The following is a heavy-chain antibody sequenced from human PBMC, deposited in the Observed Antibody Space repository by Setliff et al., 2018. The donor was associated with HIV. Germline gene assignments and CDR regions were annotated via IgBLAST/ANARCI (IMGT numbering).Heavy chain of an antibody. Sequence: GGSLRLSCVASGLPFYNYWMTWLRRAPGRGLEWVANIKQDGSDMHYIESVKGRFTITRETSASIAYMELSSLRSEDTAVYYCARSAYCGGDCYSFWDYWGQGTLVTVSS. CDR2: IKQDGSDM. V-gene: IGHV3-7*01. J-gene: IGHJ4*02. CDR3: ARSAYCGGDCYSFWDY. D-gene: IGHD2-21*01. CDR1: GLPFYNYW.